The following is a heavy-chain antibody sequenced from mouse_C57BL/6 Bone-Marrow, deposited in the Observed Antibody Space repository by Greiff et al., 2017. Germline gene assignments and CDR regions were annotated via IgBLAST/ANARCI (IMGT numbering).Heavy chain of an antibody. CDR3: ARCYAMDY. CDR2: INPGSGGT. J-gene: IGHJ4*01. Sequence: VHLVESGAELVRPGTSVKVSCKASGYAFTNYLIEWVKQRPGQGLEWIGVINPGSGGTNYNEKFKGKATLTADKSSSTAYMQLSSLTSEDSAVYFCARCYAMDYWGQGTSVTVSS. V-gene: IGHV1-54*01. CDR1: GYAFTNYL.